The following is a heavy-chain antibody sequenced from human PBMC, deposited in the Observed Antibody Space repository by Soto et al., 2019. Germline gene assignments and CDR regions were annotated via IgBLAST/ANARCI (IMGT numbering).Heavy chain of an antibody. CDR2: IYYSGST. Sequence: QVQLQESGPGLVKPSETLSLTCTVSGGSVSSGSYYWSWIRQPPGKGLEWIGYIYYSGSTNYNPSLKARVTISVDTPKKQCPLKRSSVPPGDGAVYSWERGENGGDLVFDYGGQGTLVTVSS. CDR1: GGSVSSGSYY. D-gene: IGHD2-21*02. CDR3: ERGENGGDLVFDY. V-gene: IGHV4-61*01. J-gene: IGHJ4*02.